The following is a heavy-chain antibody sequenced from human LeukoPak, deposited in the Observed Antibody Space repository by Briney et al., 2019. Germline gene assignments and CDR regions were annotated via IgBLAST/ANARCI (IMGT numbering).Heavy chain of an antibody. J-gene: IGHJ4*02. V-gene: IGHV3-30-3*01. CDR2: ISYDGSNK. CDR3: ARDPPRGYSGYEILYYFDY. D-gene: IGHD5-12*01. Sequence: GGSLRLSCAASGFTFSSYAMHWVRQAPGKGLEWVAVISYDGSNKYYADSVKGRFTISRDNSKNTLYLQMNSLRAEDTAVYYCARDPPRGYSGYEILYYFDYWGQGTLVTVSS. CDR1: GFTFSSYA.